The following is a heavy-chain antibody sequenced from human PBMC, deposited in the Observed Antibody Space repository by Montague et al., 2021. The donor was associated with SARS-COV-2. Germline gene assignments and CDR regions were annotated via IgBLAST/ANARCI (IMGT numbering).Heavy chain of an antibody. CDR2: INHSGST. Sequence: SETLSLTCAVYGGSFSGHYWSWIRQPPGKGLEWIGEINHSGSTNYNPSLKSRVTISVDTSKNQFSLKLSSVTAADTAVYYCARGLKWGFLGGYYYYMDVWGKGTTVTVSS. CDR1: GGSFSGHY. D-gene: IGHD3-3*01. V-gene: IGHV4-34*01. CDR3: ARGLKWGFLGGYYYYMDV. J-gene: IGHJ6*03.